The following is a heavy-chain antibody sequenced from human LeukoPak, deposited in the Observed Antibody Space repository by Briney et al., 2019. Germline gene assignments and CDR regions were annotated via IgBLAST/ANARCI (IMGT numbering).Heavy chain of an antibody. Sequence: GGPLRLSCAASGFTFSSYSMNWVRQAPGKGLEWVSYISSSSSTIYYADSVKGRFTISRDNAKNSLYLQMNSLRDEDTAVYYCARGTTVVRYCSGGSCYWFDPWGQGTLVTVSS. CDR1: GFTFSSYS. V-gene: IGHV3-48*02. D-gene: IGHD2-15*01. CDR3: ARGTTVVRYCSGGSCYWFDP. J-gene: IGHJ5*02. CDR2: ISSSSSTI.